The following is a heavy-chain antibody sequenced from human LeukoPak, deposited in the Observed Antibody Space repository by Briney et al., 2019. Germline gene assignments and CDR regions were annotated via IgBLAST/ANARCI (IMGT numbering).Heavy chain of an antibody. D-gene: IGHD2-2*01. CDR1: GYTFSTLG. V-gene: IGHV1-18*01. Sequence: GASVKVSCKASGYTFSTLGISWVRQAPGQGLEWMGWISAYNDNTNYAQKLQGRVTMTTDTSTSTAYMELRSLRSDDTAVYYCATPEDCSSTSCYLPFDYWGQGTLVIVSS. CDR2: ISAYNDNT. J-gene: IGHJ4*02. CDR3: ATPEDCSSTSCYLPFDY.